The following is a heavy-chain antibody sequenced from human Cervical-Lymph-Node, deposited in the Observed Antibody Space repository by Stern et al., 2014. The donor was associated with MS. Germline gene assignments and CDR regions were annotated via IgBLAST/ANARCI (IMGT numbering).Heavy chain of an antibody. CDR2: LYWDDDK. CDR1: GFSLSTSGMC. J-gene: IGHJ5*02. Sequence: QVTLKESGPALVKPTQTLTLTCTFSGFSLSTSGMCVSWIRQPPGKALEWLALLYWDDDKYYSTSLKTRLTISKDTSKNQVVLTMTNMDPVDTATYYCARTYYYDSSGRNWFDPWGQGTLVTVSS. CDR3: ARTYYYDSSGRNWFDP. V-gene: IGHV2-70*01. D-gene: IGHD3-22*01.